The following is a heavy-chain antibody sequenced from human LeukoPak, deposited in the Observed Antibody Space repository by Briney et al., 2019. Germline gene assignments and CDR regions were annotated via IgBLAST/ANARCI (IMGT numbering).Heavy chain of an antibody. CDR1: GGSISSGDYY. D-gene: IGHD4-17*01. Sequence: SETLSLTCTVSGGSISSGDYYWSWIRQPPGKGLEWIGYIYYSGSTYYNPSLKSRVTIPVDTSKNQFSLRLSSVTAADTAVYYCARDLPYGDSGYWGQGTLVTVSS. V-gene: IGHV4-30-4*01. CDR2: IYYSGST. CDR3: ARDLPYGDSGY. J-gene: IGHJ4*02.